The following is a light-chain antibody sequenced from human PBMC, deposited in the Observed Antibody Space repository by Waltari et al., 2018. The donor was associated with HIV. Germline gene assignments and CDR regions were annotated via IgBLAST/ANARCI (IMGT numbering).Light chain of an antibody. CDR1: RSNIGSRR. V-gene: IGLV1-44*01. CDR2: SDN. CDR3: AAWDDSLDAWV. J-gene: IGLJ3*02. Sequence: QSVLTQPPSASGTPGKRVTISCSERRSNIGSRREHRFPQVPGPAPKPLMYSDNHRPSGVPDRFSGSKSGTSASLAISGLQSEDEADYYCAAWDDSLDAWVFGGGTRLTVL.